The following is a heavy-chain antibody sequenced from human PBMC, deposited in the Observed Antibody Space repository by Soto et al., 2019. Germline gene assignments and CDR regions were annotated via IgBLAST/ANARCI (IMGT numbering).Heavy chain of an antibody. D-gene: IGHD4-17*01. V-gene: IGHV1-3*01. CDR1: GYTFTSYA. CDR3: ARELVTTRLGGAFDI. CDR2: INAGNGNT. J-gene: IGHJ3*02. Sequence: ASVKVSCKASGYTFTSYAMHWVRQAPGQRLEWMGWINAGNGNTKYSQKFQGRVTITRDTSASTAYMELSSLRSEDTAVYYCARELVTTRLGGAFDIWGQGTMVTVSS.